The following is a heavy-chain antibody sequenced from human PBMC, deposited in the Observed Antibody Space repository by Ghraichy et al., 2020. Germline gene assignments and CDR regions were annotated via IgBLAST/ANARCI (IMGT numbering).Heavy chain of an antibody. Sequence: GESLNIACAASGFTFSSYGMHWVRQAPGKGLEWVAFIRYDGSNKYYADSVKGRFTISRDNSKNTLYLQMNSLRAEDTAVYYCADTYRGYDCLVYWGQGTLVTVSS. J-gene: IGHJ4*02. D-gene: IGHD5-12*01. V-gene: IGHV3-30*02. CDR1: GFTFSSYG. CDR3: ADTYRGYDCLVY. CDR2: IRYDGSNK.